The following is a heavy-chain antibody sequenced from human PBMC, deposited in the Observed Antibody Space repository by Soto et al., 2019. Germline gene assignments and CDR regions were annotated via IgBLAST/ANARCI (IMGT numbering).Heavy chain of an antibody. D-gene: IGHD3-22*01. Sequence: GESLKISCRTSGYRFTSYWIAWVRQMPGKGLEWMGIIFPSDSDTRYSPSFQGQVTISADRSTSTVFLQWASLKASDTAVYFCARKDKSGYFNWFDPWRQRPLVTI. J-gene: IGHJ5*02. CDR2: IFPSDSDT. V-gene: IGHV5-51*01. CDR1: GYRFTSYW. CDR3: ARKDKSGYFNWFDP.